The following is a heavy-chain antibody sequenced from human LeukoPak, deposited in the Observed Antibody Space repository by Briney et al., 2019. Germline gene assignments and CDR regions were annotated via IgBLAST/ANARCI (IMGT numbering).Heavy chain of an antibody. CDR2: FDPEDGET. Sequence: ASVKVSCKVSGYTLTELSMHWVRQAPGKGLEWMGGFDPEDGETIYAQKFQGRVTMTEDTSTDTAYMELSSLRSEDTAVYYCATDLGSRGAYSSEGDYWGQGTLVTVSS. CDR1: GYTLTELS. CDR3: ATDLGSRGAYSSEGDY. D-gene: IGHD6-19*01. V-gene: IGHV1-24*01. J-gene: IGHJ4*02.